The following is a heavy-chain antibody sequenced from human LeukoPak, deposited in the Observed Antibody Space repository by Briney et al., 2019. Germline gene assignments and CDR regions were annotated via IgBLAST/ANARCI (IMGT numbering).Heavy chain of an antibody. V-gene: IGHV4-34*01. CDR1: GGSFSGYY. Sequence: SSETLSLTCAVYGGSFSGYYWSWIRQPPGKGLERIGEINHSGSTNYNPSLKSRVTISVDTSKNQFSLKLSSVTAADTAVYYCASQSGMVAPYYFDYWGQGTLVTVSS. CDR3: ASQSGMVAPYYFDY. J-gene: IGHJ4*02. D-gene: IGHD1-26*01. CDR2: INHSGST.